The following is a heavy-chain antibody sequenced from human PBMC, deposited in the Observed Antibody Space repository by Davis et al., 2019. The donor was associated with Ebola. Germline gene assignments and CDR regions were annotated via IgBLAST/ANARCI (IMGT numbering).Heavy chain of an antibody. CDR1: GFTFSRHG. CDR2: IWHDGSNK. D-gene: IGHD3-10*01. J-gene: IGHJ5*02. CDR3: VRELGYGAGRTNFDP. Sequence: PGGSLRLSCAASGFTFSRHGMHWVRQAPGKGLEWVAVIWHDGSNKYYAESVRGRFTVSRDNAKSTVDLQMDNLRVEDTAVYYCVRELGYGAGRTNFDPWGRGTLVTVSS. V-gene: IGHV3-33*01.